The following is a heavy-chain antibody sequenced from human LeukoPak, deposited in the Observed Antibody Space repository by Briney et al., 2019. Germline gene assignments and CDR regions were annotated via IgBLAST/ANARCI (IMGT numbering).Heavy chain of an antibody. D-gene: IGHD2-2*01. CDR1: GFTFSSYA. CDR2: ISYDGSNK. Sequence: GRSLRPSCAASGFTFSSYAMHWVRQAPGKGLEWVAVISYDGSNKYYADSVKGRFTISRDNSKNTLYLQMNSLRAEDTAVYYCAREGCCSSTSCYLYYCYYGMDVWGQGTTVTVSS. CDR3: AREGCCSSTSCYLYYCYYGMDV. V-gene: IGHV3-30-3*01. J-gene: IGHJ6*02.